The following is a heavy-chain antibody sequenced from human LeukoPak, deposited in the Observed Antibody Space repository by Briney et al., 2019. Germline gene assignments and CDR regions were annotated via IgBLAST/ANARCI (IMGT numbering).Heavy chain of an antibody. V-gene: IGHV3-53*01. CDR3: ATGVGPVSYYYYGMDV. CDR1: GFTFSSYS. J-gene: IGHJ6*02. D-gene: IGHD7-27*01. Sequence: PGGSLRLSCAASGFTFSSYSMNWVRQAPGKGLEWVSVIYSGGATYYADSVKGRFTISRDNSENTLYLQMNSLRAEDTAVYYCATGVGPVSYYYYGMDVWGQGTTVTVSS. CDR2: IYSGGAT.